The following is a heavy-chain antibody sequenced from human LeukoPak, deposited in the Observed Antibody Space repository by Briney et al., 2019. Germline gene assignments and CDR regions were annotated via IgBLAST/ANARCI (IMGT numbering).Heavy chain of an antibody. V-gene: IGHV1-8*01. J-gene: IGHJ3*02. Sequence: ASVKVSCKASGNTFTSYDINWVRQATRQGLEWMGLMNPNSGNTGYAQKFQGRVTMTRNTSVSTAYMELSSLRSEDTAVYYCARAGGSSSSLDAFDIWGQGTMVTVSS. D-gene: IGHD6-13*01. CDR2: MNPNSGNT. CDR1: GNTFTSYD. CDR3: ARAGGSSSSLDAFDI.